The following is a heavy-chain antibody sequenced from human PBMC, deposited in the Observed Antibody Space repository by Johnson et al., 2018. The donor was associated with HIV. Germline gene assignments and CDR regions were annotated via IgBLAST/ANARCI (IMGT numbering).Heavy chain of an antibody. CDR2: INWNGGST. Sequence: EVQLVESGGGVVRPGGSLRLSCAASGFTFDDYGMSWVRQAPGEGLEWVSGINWNGGSTGYADSVKGRFTISRDNAKNSLYLQMNSLRAEDTALYYCARDFGLEWELDGAFDIWGQGTMVTVSS. D-gene: IGHD1-26*01. V-gene: IGHV3-20*04. CDR3: ARDFGLEWELDGAFDI. CDR1: GFTFDDYG. J-gene: IGHJ3*02.